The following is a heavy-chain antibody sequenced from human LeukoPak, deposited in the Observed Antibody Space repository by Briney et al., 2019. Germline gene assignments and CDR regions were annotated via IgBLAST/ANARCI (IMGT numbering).Heavy chain of an antibody. Sequence: GGSLRLSCAASGFTFSSYAMSWVCQAPGKGLEWVSAISGSGGSTYYADSVKGRFTISRDNSKNTLYLQMNSLRAEDTAVYYCAKEYGSGSSFIYGFDYWGQGTLVTVSS. CDR1: GFTFSSYA. J-gene: IGHJ4*02. CDR3: AKEYGSGSSFIYGFDY. D-gene: IGHD3-10*01. CDR2: ISGSGGST. V-gene: IGHV3-23*01.